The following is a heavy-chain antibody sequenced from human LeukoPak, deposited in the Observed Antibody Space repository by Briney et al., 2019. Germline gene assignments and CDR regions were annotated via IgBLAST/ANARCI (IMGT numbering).Heavy chain of an antibody. CDR3: AINFRSAYYFFDF. J-gene: IGHJ4*02. V-gene: IGHV3-53*01. D-gene: IGHD3-3*01. CDR2: IYSGGRT. CDR1: GFTVSSNY. Sequence: GGSLRLSCAASGFTVSSNYMSWVRRAPRKGMEWVSVIYSGGRTYYTDSVKGRCTISRDNSKNALYLQMNSLRAEDTAVYYCAINFRSAYYFFDFWGQGILVTVSS.